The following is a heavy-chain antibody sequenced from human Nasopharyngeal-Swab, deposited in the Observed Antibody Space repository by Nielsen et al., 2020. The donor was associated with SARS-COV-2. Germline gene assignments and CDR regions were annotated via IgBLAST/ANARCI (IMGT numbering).Heavy chain of an antibody. CDR2: IYPGDSDT. D-gene: IGHD2-2*01. CDR3: ARHWQYCSSTSCYRRGWFDP. CDR1: VYSFTIYW. V-gene: IGHV5-51*01. Sequence: GESLKISCNGSVYSFTIYWIGLVRHMPGKGLEWMGIIYPGDSDTRYSPSFQGQVTISADKPISTAYLQWSSLKASDTAMYYCARHWQYCSSTSCYRRGWFDPWGQGTLVTVSS. J-gene: IGHJ5*02.